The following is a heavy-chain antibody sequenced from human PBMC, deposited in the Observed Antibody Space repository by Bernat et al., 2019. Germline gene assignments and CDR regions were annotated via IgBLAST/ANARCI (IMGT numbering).Heavy chain of an antibody. J-gene: IGHJ4*02. CDR2: ISYDGSNK. Sequence: QVQLVESGGGVVQPGRSLRLSCAASGFTFSSYGMHWVRQAPGKGLEWVAVISYDGSNKYYADSVKGRFTISRDNSKNTLYLQMNSLRAEDTAVYYGAEDGGFWEHEGYFDYWGQGTLVTVSS. CDR3: AEDGGFWEHEGYFDY. D-gene: IGHD1-26*01. V-gene: IGHV3-30*18. CDR1: GFTFSSYG.